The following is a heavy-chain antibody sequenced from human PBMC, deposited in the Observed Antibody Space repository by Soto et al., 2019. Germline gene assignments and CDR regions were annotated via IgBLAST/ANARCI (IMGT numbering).Heavy chain of an antibody. CDR1: GYTFTSYY. V-gene: IGHV1-46*03. CDR3: ARDRVLRLRFLEWLPMDY. CDR2: INPSGGST. J-gene: IGHJ4*02. Sequence: ASVKVSCKASGYTFTSYYMHWVRQAPGQGLEWMGIINPSGGSTSYAQKFQGRATMTRDTSTSTVYMELSSRRSEDTAVYYCARDRVLRLRFLEWLPMDYWGQGTLVTVSS. D-gene: IGHD3-3*01.